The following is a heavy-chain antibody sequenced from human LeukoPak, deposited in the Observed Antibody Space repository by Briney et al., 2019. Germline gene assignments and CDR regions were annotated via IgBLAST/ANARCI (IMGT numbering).Heavy chain of an antibody. J-gene: IGHJ4*02. CDR2: IYSGGST. V-gene: IGHV3-66*01. Sequence: PGGSLRLSCAASGFTVSSNYMSWVRQAPGKGLEWVSVIYSGGSTYYADSVKGRFTISRDNSKNTLYLQMNSLRAEDTAVYYCARGYSYGPYYFDYWGQGTLVTVSS. D-gene: IGHD5-18*01. CDR3: ARGYSYGPYYFDY. CDR1: GFTVSSNY.